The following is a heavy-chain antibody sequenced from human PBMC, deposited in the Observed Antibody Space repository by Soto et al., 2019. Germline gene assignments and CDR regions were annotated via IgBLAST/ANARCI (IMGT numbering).Heavy chain of an antibody. Sequence: QVQLVQSGAEVKKPGSSVKVSCKASGGTFSSYTISWVRQAPGQGLEWMGRIIPILGIANYAQKFQGRVTITADKSTSTAYMELSSLRSEDTAVYYCARGVAADGAVDYWGQGTLVTVSS. CDR3: ARGVAADGAVDY. J-gene: IGHJ4*02. V-gene: IGHV1-69*02. CDR2: IIPILGIA. D-gene: IGHD6-13*01. CDR1: GGTFSSYT.